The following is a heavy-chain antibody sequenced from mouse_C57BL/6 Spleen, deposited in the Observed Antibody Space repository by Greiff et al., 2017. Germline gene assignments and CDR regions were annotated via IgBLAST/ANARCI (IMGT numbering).Heavy chain of an antibody. CDR3: ARGPLGYAMDY. V-gene: IGHV1-42*01. CDR2: INPSTGGT. Sequence: EVQLQQSGPELVKPGASVKISCKASGYSFTGYYMNWVKQSPEKSLEWIGEINPSTGGTTYNQKFKAKATLTVDKSSSTAYMQLKSLTSEDSAVYYCARGPLGYAMDYWGQGTSVTVSS. J-gene: IGHJ4*01. CDR1: GYSFTGYY.